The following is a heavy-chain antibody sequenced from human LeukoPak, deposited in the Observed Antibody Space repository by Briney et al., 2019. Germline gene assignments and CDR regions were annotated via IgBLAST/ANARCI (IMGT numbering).Heavy chain of an antibody. V-gene: IGHV4-30-2*02. Sequence: PSQTLSLTCTVSGGSISSGGYYWSWIRQPPGKGLEWIGYIYHSGSTYYNPSLKSRVTISVDTSKNQFSLKLSSVTAADTAVYYCARISRSSGWYLRWGQGTLVTVSS. CDR2: IYHSGST. J-gene: IGHJ4*02. CDR1: GGSISSGGYY. D-gene: IGHD6-19*01. CDR3: ARISRSSGWYLR.